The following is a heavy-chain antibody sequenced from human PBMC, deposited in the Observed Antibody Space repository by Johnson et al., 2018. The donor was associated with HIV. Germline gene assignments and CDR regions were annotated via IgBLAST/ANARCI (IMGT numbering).Heavy chain of an antibody. V-gene: IGHV3-30*02. D-gene: IGHD3-9*01. CDR1: GFTFSNYG. CDR2: IRYDGTNK. CDR3: AKDIRLVSEYYDILSGTSFDAFDI. Sequence: QVQLVESGGGVVQTGGSLRLSCTSSGFTFSNYGMHWVRQAPGKGLAWVAFIRYDGTNKYYADSVKGRFTISRDNSKNTLYLQMNSLRVEDTAVYYCAKDIRLVSEYYDILSGTSFDAFDIWGQGTMVTVSS. J-gene: IGHJ3*02.